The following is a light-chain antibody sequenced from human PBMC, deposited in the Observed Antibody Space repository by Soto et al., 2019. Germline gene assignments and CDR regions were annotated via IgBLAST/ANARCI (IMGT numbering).Light chain of an antibody. Sequence: IQLTQSPSSLSASVGDRVTITCRASQGISSYLAWYQQKPGKAPKLLIYAASTLQGGVPSRFSGSGSGTDFTLTISSLQPEDFATYYCQQLNSYPRTFGGGTKV. V-gene: IGKV1-9*01. CDR2: AAS. CDR1: QGISSY. J-gene: IGKJ4*01. CDR3: QQLNSYPRT.